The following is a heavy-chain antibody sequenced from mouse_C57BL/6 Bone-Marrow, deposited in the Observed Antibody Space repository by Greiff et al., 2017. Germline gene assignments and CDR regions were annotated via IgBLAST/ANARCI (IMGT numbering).Heavy chain of an antibody. Sequence: QVQLKQSGAELVKPGASVKLSCKASGYTFTSYWMHWVKQRPGQGLEWIGMIHPNSGSTNYNEKFKSKATLTVDKSSSTAYMQLSSLTSEDSAVYYCARRGNWEGDYWGQGTTLTVSS. V-gene: IGHV1-64*01. CDR3: ARRGNWEGDY. D-gene: IGHD4-1*01. CDR2: IHPNSGST. CDR1: GYTFTSYW. J-gene: IGHJ2*01.